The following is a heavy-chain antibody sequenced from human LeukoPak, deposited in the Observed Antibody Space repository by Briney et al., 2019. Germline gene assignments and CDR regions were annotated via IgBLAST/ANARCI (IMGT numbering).Heavy chain of an antibody. CDR3: ARDGAPLYYYGSGRYYFDY. D-gene: IGHD3-10*01. CDR2: INTNTGNP. J-gene: IGHJ4*02. Sequence: GASVKVSCKASGYTFTSYAMNWVRQAPGQGLEWMGWINTNTGNPTYAQGFTGRFVFSLDTSVSTAYLQISSLKAEDTAVYYCARDGAPLYYYGSGRYYFDYWGQGTLVTVSS. V-gene: IGHV7-4-1*02. CDR1: GYTFTSYA.